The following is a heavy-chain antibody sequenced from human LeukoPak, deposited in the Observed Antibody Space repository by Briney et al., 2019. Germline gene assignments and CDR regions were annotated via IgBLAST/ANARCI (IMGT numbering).Heavy chain of an antibody. CDR3: AASLYSSGYLFDY. D-gene: IGHD3-22*01. Sequence: PGGSLRLSCAASGFTFSSYSMNWVRQAPGKGLEWVSSISSSSSYIYYADSVKGRFTISRDNAKNSLYLQMNSLRAEDTAVYYCAASLYSSGYLFDYWGQGTLVTVSS. CDR2: ISSSSSYI. CDR1: GFTFSSYS. V-gene: IGHV3-21*01. J-gene: IGHJ4*02.